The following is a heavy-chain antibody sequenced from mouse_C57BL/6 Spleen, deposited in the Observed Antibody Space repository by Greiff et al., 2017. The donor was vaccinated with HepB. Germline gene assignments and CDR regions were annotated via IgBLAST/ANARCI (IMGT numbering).Heavy chain of an antibody. V-gene: IGHV1-64*01. J-gene: IGHJ4*01. CDR1: GYTFTSYW. CDR2: IHPNSGST. D-gene: IGHD2-3*01. CDR3: ARDDGYEAMDY. Sequence: QVQLQQSGAELVKPGASVKLSCKASGYTFTSYWMHWVKQRPGQGLEWIGMIHPNSGSTNYNEKFKSKATLTVDKSSSTAYMQLSSLTSEDSAVYYCARDDGYEAMDYWGQGTSVTVSS.